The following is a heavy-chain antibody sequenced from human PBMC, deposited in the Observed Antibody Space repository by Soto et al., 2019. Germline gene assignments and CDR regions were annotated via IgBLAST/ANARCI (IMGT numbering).Heavy chain of an antibody. CDR3: ARGIATGQLDP. J-gene: IGHJ5*02. CDR1: GYTFTRCT. D-gene: IGHD2-15*01. Sequence: ASVKVSCKASGYTFTRCTMNWVRQAPGQRPEWMGWINPDNGNTKSSQKFQDRVIITRDTSASTAYMDLSSLRSEDTAVYYCARGIATGQLDPWGQGTLVTVSS. CDR2: INPDNGNT. V-gene: IGHV1-3*01.